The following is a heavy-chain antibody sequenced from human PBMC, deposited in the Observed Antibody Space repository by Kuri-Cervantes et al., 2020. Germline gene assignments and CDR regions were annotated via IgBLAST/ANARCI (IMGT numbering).Heavy chain of an antibody. Sequence: ASVKVSCKASGYTFIDYCIHWVRQAPGQGLEWMGWINPNSGDTNSAQNFQDRVTMTRDTSISTSYMELRRLRSDDTAVYYCARGVWFGDLLESGWFDPWGRGTLVTVSS. CDR1: GYTFIDYC. CDR3: ARGVWFGDLLESGWFDP. V-gene: IGHV1-2*02. D-gene: IGHD3-10*01. J-gene: IGHJ5*02. CDR2: INPNSGDT.